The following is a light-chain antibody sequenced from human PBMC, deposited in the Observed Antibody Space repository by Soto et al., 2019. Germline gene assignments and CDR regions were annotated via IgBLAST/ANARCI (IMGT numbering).Light chain of an antibody. CDR3: QQANSFPLT. CDR1: HDISTF. J-gene: IGKJ5*01. CDR2: EAS. V-gene: IGKV1-9*01. Sequence: DIQLAQSPSLLSSSIGARVASTCRASHDISTFLAWYQQKPGKAPKLLIYEASTLQSGVPSRFSGSGSGTDFTLTISSLQPEDFATYYCQQANSFPLTFGQGTRLEIK.